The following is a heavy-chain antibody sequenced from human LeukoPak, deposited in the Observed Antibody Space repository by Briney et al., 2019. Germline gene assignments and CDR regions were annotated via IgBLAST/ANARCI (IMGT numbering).Heavy chain of an antibody. D-gene: IGHD6-6*01. CDR3: ARERRGTYSSSSYYYYYYMDV. Sequence: ASVKVSCKASGYTFTGYYMHWVRQAPGQGLEWMGWINPNSGGTNYAQKFQGRVTMTRDTSISTAYMELSRLRSDDTAVYYCARERRGTYSSSSYYYYYYMDVWGKGTTVTVSS. V-gene: IGHV1-2*02. J-gene: IGHJ6*03. CDR1: GYTFTGYY. CDR2: INPNSGGT.